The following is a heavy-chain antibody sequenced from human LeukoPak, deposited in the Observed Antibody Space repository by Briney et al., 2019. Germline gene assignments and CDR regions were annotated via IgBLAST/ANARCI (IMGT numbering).Heavy chain of an antibody. J-gene: IGHJ6*03. CDR2: IYPGDPDT. CDR3: ATRYRGSHYYYMDV. Sequence: GESLKISCKGSGYSFTSYWIGWVRQMPGKGLEWMGIIYPGDPDTRYSPSFQGQVTISADKSISTAYLQWSSLKAEDTAVYYCATRYRGSHYYYMDVWGKGTTVIVSS. V-gene: IGHV5-51*01. CDR1: GYSFTSYW. D-gene: IGHD1-26*01.